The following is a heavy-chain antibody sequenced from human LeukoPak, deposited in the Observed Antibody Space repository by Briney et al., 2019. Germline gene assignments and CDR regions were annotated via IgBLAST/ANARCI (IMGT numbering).Heavy chain of an antibody. CDR1: GNTFTNYY. CDR2: INPSGGST. D-gene: IGHD3-22*01. J-gene: IGHJ3*02. V-gene: IGHV1-46*01. Sequence: ASVKVSCKASGNTFTNYYVHWVRQAPGQGLECMGIINPSGGSTTYAQKFQGRVTMTRDTSASTVYMELSSLRSADTAIYYCARAGSITMIHWAFDIWGQGTVVTVSS. CDR3: ARAGSITMIHWAFDI.